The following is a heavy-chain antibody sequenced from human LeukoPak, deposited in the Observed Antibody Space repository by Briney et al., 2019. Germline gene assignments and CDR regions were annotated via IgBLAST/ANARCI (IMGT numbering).Heavy chain of an antibody. CDR1: GFTFSSYW. Sequence: SGGSLRLSCAASGFTFSSYWMSWVRQAPGKGLEWVANIKQDGSEKYYVDSVNGRFTISRDNAKNSLYLQMNSLRAEDTAVYYCARDKRYSYCPWYYYYMDVWGKGTTVTISS. CDR3: ARDKRYSYCPWYYYYMDV. CDR2: IKQDGSEK. D-gene: IGHD5-18*01. V-gene: IGHV3-7*01. J-gene: IGHJ6*03.